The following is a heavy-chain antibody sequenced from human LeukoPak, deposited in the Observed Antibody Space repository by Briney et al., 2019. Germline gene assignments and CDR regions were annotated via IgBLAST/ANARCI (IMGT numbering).Heavy chain of an antibody. Sequence: GGSLRLSCAASGFTFSTYWMHWVRQAPGKGLVWVSRINGDGSSTIYADSVKGRFTISRDTAKSTLYLQMNSLRAEDTAVYYCAKESPYFDYWGQGTLVTVSS. J-gene: IGHJ4*02. CDR2: INGDGSST. CDR3: AKESPYFDY. CDR1: GFTFSTYW. V-gene: IGHV3-74*01.